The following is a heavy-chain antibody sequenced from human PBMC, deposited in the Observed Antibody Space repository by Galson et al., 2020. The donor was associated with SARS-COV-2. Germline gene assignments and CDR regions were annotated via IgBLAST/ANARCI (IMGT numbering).Heavy chain of an antibody. CDR3: ARRGGTVTTQHFDR. D-gene: IGHD4-17*01. CDR2: IYYSGTT. V-gene: IGHV4-39*01. CDR1: GASISTTSYF. J-gene: IGHJ2*01. Sequence: SETLSLTCTVSGASISTTSYFWGWTRQPPGKGLEWLGTIYYSGTTHYNPSPRSRVTISVDTSTNQFSLKLNSVTAADTAVYYCARRGGTVTTQHFDRWGRGTLVTVSS.